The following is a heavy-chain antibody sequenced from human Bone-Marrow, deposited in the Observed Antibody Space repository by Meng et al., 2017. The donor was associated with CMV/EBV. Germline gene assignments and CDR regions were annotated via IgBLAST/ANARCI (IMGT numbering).Heavy chain of an antibody. J-gene: IGHJ3*02. V-gene: IGHV3-20*04. Sequence: GESLKISCAASGFTFDDYGMSWVRQAPGKGLEWVSGINWNGGGTGYADSVKGRFTISRDNAKNSLYLQMNSLRAEDTALYYCARTDSSGSDAFDIWGQGTMVTVSS. D-gene: IGHD3-22*01. CDR1: GFTFDDYG. CDR2: INWNGGGT. CDR3: ARTDSSGSDAFDI.